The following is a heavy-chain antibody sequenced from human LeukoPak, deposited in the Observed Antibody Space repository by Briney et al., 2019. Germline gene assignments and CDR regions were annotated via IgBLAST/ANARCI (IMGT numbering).Heavy chain of an antibody. CDR1: GLTFSNYA. Sequence: GGSLRLSCAASGLTFSNYAMSWGRQAPGKGLEWVSAISDSGAGTYYADSVKGRFTISRDNSKNTLYLQMNSLRAEDTAVYYCAKLLVAYWGQGTLVTVSS. CDR3: AKLLVAY. J-gene: IGHJ4*02. V-gene: IGHV3-23*01. CDR2: ISDSGAGT. D-gene: IGHD2/OR15-2a*01.